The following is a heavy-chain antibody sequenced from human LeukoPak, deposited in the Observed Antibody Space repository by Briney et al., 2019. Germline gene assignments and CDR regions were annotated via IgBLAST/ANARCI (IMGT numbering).Heavy chain of an antibody. CDR3: ARDKYYDSSGYYVAGY. V-gene: IGHV1-46*01. CDR2: INPSGGST. D-gene: IGHD3-22*01. J-gene: IGHJ4*02. CDR1: GYTFTSYY. Sequence: ASVKVSCKASGYTFTSYYMHWVRQAPGQGLEWMGIINPSGGSTSYAQKFQGRVTMTRDTSTSTVYMELSSLRSEDTAVYYCARDKYYDSSGYYVAGYWGQGTLVTVSS.